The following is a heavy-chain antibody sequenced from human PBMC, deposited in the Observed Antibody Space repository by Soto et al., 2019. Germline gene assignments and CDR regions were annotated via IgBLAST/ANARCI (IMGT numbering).Heavy chain of an antibody. CDR3: ARDGGESSGWYGIDY. V-gene: IGHV3-33*01. Sequence: QVQLLESGGGVVQPGRSLRLSCAVSGFSLSDYGMHWVRQAPGKGLEWVAVIWYDGNNKYFADSVKGRFTISRDTSKNTLYLQMNSLRVEDTAVYYCARDGGESSGWYGIDYWGQGTLVTVSS. D-gene: IGHD6-19*01. J-gene: IGHJ4*02. CDR1: GFSLSDYG. CDR2: IWYDGNNK.